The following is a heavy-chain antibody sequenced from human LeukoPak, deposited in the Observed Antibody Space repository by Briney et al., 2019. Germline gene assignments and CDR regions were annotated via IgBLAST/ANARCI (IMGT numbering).Heavy chain of an antibody. V-gene: IGHV3-74*01. Sequence: GGSLRLSCAASGFTFSDYWMHWVRQAPGKGRVWVSRINGDGTNTFYADSVRGRFAIFRDNAKNTVYLQMNSLRAEDRAVYYCARGKKNYYGMDVWGQGTTVTVSS. CDR1: GFTFSDYW. CDR3: ARGKKNYYGMDV. J-gene: IGHJ6*02. CDR2: INGDGTNT.